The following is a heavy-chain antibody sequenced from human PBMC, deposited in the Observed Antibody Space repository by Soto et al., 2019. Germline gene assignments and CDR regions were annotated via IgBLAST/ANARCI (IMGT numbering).Heavy chain of an antibody. CDR2: ISSSGSTI. Sequence: LRLSCAASGFTFSDYYMSWIRQAPGKGLEWVSYISSSGSTIYYADSVKGRFTISRDNAKNSLYLQMNSLRAEDTAVYYCARDGGYCSGGSCYSAVGYYYGMDVWGQGTTVTVSS. J-gene: IGHJ6*02. D-gene: IGHD2-15*01. CDR1: GFTFSDYY. CDR3: ARDGGYCSGGSCYSAVGYYYGMDV. V-gene: IGHV3-11*01.